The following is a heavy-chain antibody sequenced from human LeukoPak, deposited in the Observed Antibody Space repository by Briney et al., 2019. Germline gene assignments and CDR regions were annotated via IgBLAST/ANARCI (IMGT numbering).Heavy chain of an antibody. Sequence: SETLSLTCTVSGGSISSYYWSWIRQPAGKGLEWIGYIYYSGSTNYNPSLKSRVTISVDTSKNQFSLKLSSVTAADTAVYYCARSRVVVPFDPWGQGTLVTVSS. V-gene: IGHV4-59*01. J-gene: IGHJ5*02. D-gene: IGHD2-8*01. CDR1: GGSISSYY. CDR2: IYYSGST. CDR3: ARSRVVVPFDP.